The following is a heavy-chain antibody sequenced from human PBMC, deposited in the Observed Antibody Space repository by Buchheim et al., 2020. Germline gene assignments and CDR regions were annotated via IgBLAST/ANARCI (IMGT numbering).Heavy chain of an antibody. D-gene: IGHD3-10*01. CDR3: AAGLRGGKRKFDP. Sequence: EVQLVESGGGLVEPGGSLRLSCAASRFTFSNAYMNWVRQAPGRGLEWVGRIKSKNDGGTTDYAAPVKGSFTVSSDDSTNTLYLQMNSLKTEDTAVDYCAAGLRGGKRKFDPWGQGTL. CDR2: IKSKNDGGTT. CDR1: RFTFSNAY. V-gene: IGHV3-15*01. J-gene: IGHJ5*02.